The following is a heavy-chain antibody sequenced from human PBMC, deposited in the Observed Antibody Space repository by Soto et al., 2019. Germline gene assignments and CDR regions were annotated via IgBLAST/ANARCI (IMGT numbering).Heavy chain of an antibody. CDR2: ISSDGTTK. J-gene: IGHJ4*02. CDR1: GIDLENYG. CDR3: AREGMSLSFSRGHKDLGF. V-gene: IGHV3-33*08. Sequence: PGGSLRLSCVASGIDLENYGIHWVRQAPGEGLEWVAVISSDGTTKSYIDSVKGRFTIFRDNSKNTVDLQMSSLRAEDTAVYYCAREGMSLSFSRGHKDLGFWGQGTLVTVSS. D-gene: IGHD3-10*01.